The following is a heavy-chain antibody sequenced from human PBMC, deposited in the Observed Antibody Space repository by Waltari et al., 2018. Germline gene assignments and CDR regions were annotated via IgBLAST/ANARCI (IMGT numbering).Heavy chain of an antibody. CDR3: ARGLDLTYPDALDV. J-gene: IGHJ3*01. Sequence: QVQLQQWGAGLLKPSETLSLTCAVYGGSFSAHYWSWIRQTPGKGLGWIGELKQSEGSKSNPSRKSRVTMSLDTSKNYFYLNLRSVTAADTAVYFCARGLDLTYPDALDVWGQGTTVTVSS. CDR1: GGSFSAHY. CDR2: LKQSEGS. V-gene: IGHV4-34*01. D-gene: IGHD3-3*01.